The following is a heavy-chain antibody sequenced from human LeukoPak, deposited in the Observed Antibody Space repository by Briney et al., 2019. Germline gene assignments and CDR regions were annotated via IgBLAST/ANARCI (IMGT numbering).Heavy chain of an antibody. V-gene: IGHV4-39*01. Sequence: SETLSLTCTVSGGSISSSSYYWGWIRQPPGKGLEWIGSIYYSGSTYYNPSLKSRVTISVDTSKNQFSLKLSSVTAADTAVYYCARPGGVRGEYYFDYWGQGTLVTVSS. J-gene: IGHJ4*02. CDR1: GGSISSSSYY. CDR3: ARPGGVRGEYYFDY. CDR2: IYYSGST. D-gene: IGHD3-10*01.